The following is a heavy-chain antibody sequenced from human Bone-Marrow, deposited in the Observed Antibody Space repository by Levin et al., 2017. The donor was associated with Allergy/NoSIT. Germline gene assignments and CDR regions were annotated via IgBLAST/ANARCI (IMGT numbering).Heavy chain of an antibody. CDR3: ARLDGYSFDY. V-gene: IGHV4-31*03. CDR2: ISYRGST. CDR1: GGSISSSGYH. J-gene: IGHJ4*02. D-gene: IGHD1-1*01. Sequence: SQTLSLPCTVSGGSISSSGYHWTWIRQYPNKGLEWIGYISYRGSTYFNPSLKSRLTMSIDTSEQHFSLNLTSVSAADTAIYYCARLDGYSFDYWGQGALLTVSS.